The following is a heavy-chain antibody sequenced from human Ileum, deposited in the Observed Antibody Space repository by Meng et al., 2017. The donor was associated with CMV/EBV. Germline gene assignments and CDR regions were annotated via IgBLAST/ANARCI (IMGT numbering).Heavy chain of an antibody. CDR1: GFTFNNYA. J-gene: IGHJ4*02. V-gene: IGHV3-23*01. CDR3: AKRPSYFHDSSGFYYFDC. D-gene: IGHD3-22*01. CDR2: VTGSGGST. Sequence: GESLKISCAASGFTFNNYAMSWVRQAPGKGLEWVSAVTGSGGSTYYADSVKGRFTISRDNSKNTLYLQMNSLRAEDTALYYCAKRPSYFHDSSGFYYFDCWGQGTLVTVSS.